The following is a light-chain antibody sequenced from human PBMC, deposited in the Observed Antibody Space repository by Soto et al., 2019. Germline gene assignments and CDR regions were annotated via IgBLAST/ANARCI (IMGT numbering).Light chain of an antibody. V-gene: IGKV1-9*01. CDR1: QDIASY. Sequence: IQLTQSPSSLSASIGDRVTITCRASQDIASYLAWYQQKPGKAPKLLIYAASTLHSGVPSRFSGSGCGTEFPLTISSLQPEDFVTYYCLQLNVKLLFGQGTKLEIK. J-gene: IGKJ2*01. CDR3: LQLNVKLL. CDR2: AAS.